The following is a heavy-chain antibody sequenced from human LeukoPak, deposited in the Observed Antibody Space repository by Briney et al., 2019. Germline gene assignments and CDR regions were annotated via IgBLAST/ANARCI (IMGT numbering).Heavy chain of an antibody. CDR3: ARGLTH. CDR2: INHSGNS. V-gene: IGHV4-34*01. CDR1: GASISSYY. Sequence: SETLSLTCTVSGASISSYYWSWIRQPPGKGLEWIGEINHSGNSNYNPSLKSRVTISVDTSKNQFSLKLNSVTAADTGVYYCARGLTHWGQGTLVTVSS. J-gene: IGHJ4*02.